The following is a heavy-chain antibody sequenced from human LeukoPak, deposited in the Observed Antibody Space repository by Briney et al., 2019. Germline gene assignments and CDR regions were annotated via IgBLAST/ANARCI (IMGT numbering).Heavy chain of an antibody. CDR2: IYYSGST. V-gene: IGHV4-59*01. Sequence: GSLRLSCAASGFTFSNAWMSWVRQAPGKGLEWIGYIYYSGSTNYNPSLKSRVTISVDTSKNQFSLKLSSVTAADTAVYYCARSRGYSYGYDYWGQGTLVTVSS. D-gene: IGHD5-18*01. CDR1: GFTFSNAW. J-gene: IGHJ4*02. CDR3: ARSRGYSYGYDY.